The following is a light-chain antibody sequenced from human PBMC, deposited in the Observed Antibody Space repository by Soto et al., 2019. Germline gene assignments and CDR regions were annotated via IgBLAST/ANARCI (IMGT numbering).Light chain of an antibody. CDR3: LQDINLPWT. CDR1: HGIGNA. Sequence: HVTHSRATLSASVGDRVNISCRASHGIGNALGWYQQKPGKPPKVLIYGASNLQSGVPPRFSGSGSGTDFTLAISSLQPEDSATYYCLQDINLPWTFGQGTKVDIK. J-gene: IGKJ1*01. V-gene: IGKV1-6*01. CDR2: GAS.